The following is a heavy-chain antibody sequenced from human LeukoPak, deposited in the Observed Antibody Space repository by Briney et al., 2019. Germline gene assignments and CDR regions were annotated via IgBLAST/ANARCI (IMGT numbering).Heavy chain of an antibody. V-gene: IGHV4-61*01. CDR2: IYYSGST. CDR3: ARAGESFWSGYIGTFDY. J-gene: IGHJ4*02. CDR1: GYSISSGYY. Sequence: PSETLSLTCTVSGYSISSGYYWGWIRQPPGKGLEWIGYIYYSGSTNYNPSLKSRVTISVDTSKNQFSLKLSSVTAADTAVYYCARAGESFWSGYIGTFDYWGQGTLVTVSS. D-gene: IGHD3-3*01.